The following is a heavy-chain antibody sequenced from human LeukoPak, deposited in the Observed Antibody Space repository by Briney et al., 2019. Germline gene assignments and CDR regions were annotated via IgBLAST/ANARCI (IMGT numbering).Heavy chain of an antibody. CDR3: ASRYSSSSGY. V-gene: IGHV4-39*07. J-gene: IGHJ4*02. CDR1: GGSISSSSYY. Sequence: SETLSLTCTVSGGSISSSSYYWGWIRQPPGKGLEWIGSIYYSGSTYYNPSLKSRVTISVDRSKNQFSLKLSSVTAADTAVYYCASRYSSSSGYWGQGTLVTVSS. CDR2: IYYSGST. D-gene: IGHD6-13*01.